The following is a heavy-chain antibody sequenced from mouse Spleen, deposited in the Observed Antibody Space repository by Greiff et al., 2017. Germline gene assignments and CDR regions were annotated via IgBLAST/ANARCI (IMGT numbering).Heavy chain of an antibody. Sequence: QVQLKQPGAELVKPGASVKMSCKASGYTFTSYWITWVKQRPGQGLEWIGDIYPGSGSTNYNEKFKSKATLTVDTSSSTAYMQLSSLTSEDSAVYYCARFRWLLQNAMDYWGQGTSVTVSS. CDR3: ARFRWLLQNAMDY. J-gene: IGHJ4*01. D-gene: IGHD2-3*01. CDR2: IYPGSGST. CDR1: GYTFTSYW. V-gene: IGHV1-55*01.